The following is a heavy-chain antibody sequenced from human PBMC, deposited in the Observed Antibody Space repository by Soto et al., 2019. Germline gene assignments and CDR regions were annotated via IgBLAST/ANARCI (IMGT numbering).Heavy chain of an antibody. CDR1: GDSVSSNSAA. J-gene: IGHJ5*02. CDR3: AREPEMYNWFDP. V-gene: IGHV6-1*01. CDR2: TYYRSKWYN. Sequence: PXXTLSLTCALSGDSVSSNSAAWNCIRQSPSRGLEWLGRTYYRSKWYNDYAVSVKSRITINPDTSKNQFSLQLNSVTPEDTAVYYCAREPEMYNWFDPWGQGTLVTVSS.